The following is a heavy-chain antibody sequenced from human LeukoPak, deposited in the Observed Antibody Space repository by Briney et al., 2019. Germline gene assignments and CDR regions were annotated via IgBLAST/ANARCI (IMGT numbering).Heavy chain of an antibody. Sequence: PGGSLRLSCAASGFTFSSYGMHWVCQAPGKGLEWVAFIRYDGRNKYYADSVKGRFTISRDTSKSTLYIQMNSLRAEDTAVYYCARAKPKNMVRGLIMRRESRYYFDYWGQGTLVTVSS. V-gene: IGHV3-30*02. CDR2: IRYDGRNK. CDR1: GFTFSSYG. CDR3: ARAKPKNMVRGLIMRRESRYYFDY. J-gene: IGHJ4*02. D-gene: IGHD3-10*01.